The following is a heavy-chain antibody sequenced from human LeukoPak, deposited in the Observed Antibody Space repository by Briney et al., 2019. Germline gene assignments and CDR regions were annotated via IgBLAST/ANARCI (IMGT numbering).Heavy chain of an antibody. D-gene: IGHD3-9*01. CDR1: RFTFSSYS. J-gene: IGHJ4*02. Sequence: GGSLRLSCAASRFTFSSYSMNWVRQAPGKGLEWVSSISSTSSYIYYADSVKGRFTISRDNAKNSLYLQMNSLRAEDTAVYYCARDWDDILTGQFNWGQGTLVTVSS. CDR3: ARDWDDILTGQFN. V-gene: IGHV3-21*01. CDR2: ISSTSSYI.